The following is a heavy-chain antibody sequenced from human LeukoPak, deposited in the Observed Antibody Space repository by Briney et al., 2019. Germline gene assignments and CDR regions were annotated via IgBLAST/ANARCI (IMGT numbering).Heavy chain of an antibody. Sequence: ASVKVSCKASGYTFTSYAMHWVRQAPGQRLEWMGWINAGNGNTKYSQEFQGRVTITRDTSASTAYMELSSLRSEDMAVYYRARELPYGSGSPLDYWGQGTLVTVSS. CDR1: GYTFTSYA. CDR2: INAGNGNT. V-gene: IGHV1-3*03. CDR3: ARELPYGSGSPLDY. J-gene: IGHJ4*02. D-gene: IGHD3-10*01.